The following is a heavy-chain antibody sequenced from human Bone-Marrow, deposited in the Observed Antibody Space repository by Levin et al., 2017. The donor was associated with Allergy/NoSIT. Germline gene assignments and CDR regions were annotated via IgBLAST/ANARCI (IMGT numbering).Heavy chain of an antibody. CDR3: ARGWRRDDFWSGYQGSAFDI. D-gene: IGHD3-3*01. CDR2: INTNTGNP. CDR1: GYTFTSYA. J-gene: IGHJ3*02. Sequence: GASVKVSCKASGYTFTSYAMNWVRQAPGQGLEWMGWINTNTGNPTYAQGFTGRFVFSLDTSVSTAYLQISSLKAEDTAVYYCARGWRRDDFWSGYQGSAFDIWGQGTMVTVSS. V-gene: IGHV7-4-1*02.